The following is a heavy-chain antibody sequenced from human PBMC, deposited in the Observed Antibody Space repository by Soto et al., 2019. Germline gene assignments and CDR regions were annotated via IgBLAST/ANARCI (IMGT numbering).Heavy chain of an antibody. V-gene: IGHV4-59*08. Sequence: SETLSLTCTVSGGSMSGYYWTWIRQSPGKGLEWVASVSYSGSISYNPSLKSRVTISVDTSKNQFSLKLSSVTAADTAVYYCARLYTIFGVVIMDYYYGMDVWGQGTTVTVSS. CDR3: ARLYTIFGVVIMDYYYGMDV. CDR2: VSYSGSI. CDR1: GGSMSGYY. D-gene: IGHD3-3*01. J-gene: IGHJ6*02.